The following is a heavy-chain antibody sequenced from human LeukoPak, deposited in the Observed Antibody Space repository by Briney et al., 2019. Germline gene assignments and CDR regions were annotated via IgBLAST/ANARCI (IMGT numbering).Heavy chain of an antibody. Sequence: GGSLRLSCAASGFTFDDYAMHWVRQAPGKGLEWVSLISWDGGSTYYADSVKGRFTISRDNSKNSLYLQMNSLRGEDTAIYYCASGGGWLVHYWGQGTQVTVSS. CDR3: ASGGGWLVHY. CDR1: GFTFDDYA. CDR2: ISWDGGST. D-gene: IGHD6-19*01. V-gene: IGHV3-43D*03. J-gene: IGHJ4*02.